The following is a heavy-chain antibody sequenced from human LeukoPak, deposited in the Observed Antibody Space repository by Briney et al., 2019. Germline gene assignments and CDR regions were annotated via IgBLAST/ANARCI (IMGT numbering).Heavy chain of an antibody. CDR1: GFTFSSYA. Sequence: GGSLRLSCAASGFTFSSYAMNWVRQAPGKGLEWVSSITGSGGSTYYADSVEGRFTISRDNSKNTLYLQMNSLRAEDTAIYYCAKDGGIAAFFDYWGQGTLVTVSS. J-gene: IGHJ4*02. CDR3: AKDGGIAAFFDY. D-gene: IGHD6-13*01. CDR2: ITGSGGST. V-gene: IGHV3-23*01.